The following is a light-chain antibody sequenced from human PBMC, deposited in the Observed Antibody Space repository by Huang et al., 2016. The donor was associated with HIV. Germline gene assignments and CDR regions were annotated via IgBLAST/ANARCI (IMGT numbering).Light chain of an antibody. CDR3: QHSFRSPYT. CDR1: QRISKY. CDR2: GAS. Sequence: DIQMTQSPSSLSASVGDRVTTTCRASQRISKYLNWYQQKQGSAPNLLIYGASNLQSGVPSRFSGSGSETDFTLTISGLQPGDFATYYCQHSFRSPYTFGQGTKVDMK. J-gene: IGKJ2*01. V-gene: IGKV1-39*01.